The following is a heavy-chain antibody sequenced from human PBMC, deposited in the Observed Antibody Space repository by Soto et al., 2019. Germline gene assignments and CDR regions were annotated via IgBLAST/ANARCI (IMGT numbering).Heavy chain of an antibody. V-gene: IGHV1-18*01. Sequence: QVQLVQSGAEVKKPGASVKVSCKASGYTFTSYGISWVRQAPGQGLEWMGWISAYNGNTNYAQKLQGRVTMTTYTSTSTAYMERRSLRSDDTAVYYWARDRNIDNGSWFVLIYLGQGTLVTVSS. D-gene: IGHD6-13*01. CDR1: GYTFTSYG. CDR3: ARDRNIDNGSWFVLIY. CDR2: ISAYNGNT. J-gene: IGHJ4*02.